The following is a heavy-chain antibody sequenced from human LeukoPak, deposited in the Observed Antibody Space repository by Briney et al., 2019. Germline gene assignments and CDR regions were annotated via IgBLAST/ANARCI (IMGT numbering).Heavy chain of an antibody. J-gene: IGHJ4*02. CDR1: GGSISSSSYY. D-gene: IGHD2-15*01. V-gene: IGHV4-39*07. Sequence: PSETLSLTCTVSGGSISSSSYYWGWIRQPPGKGLEWIGSIYYSGSTYYNPSLKSRVTISVDTSKNQFSLKLSSVTAADTAVYYCARDSPLYCSGGSCYSDYWGQGTLVTVSS. CDR2: IYYSGST. CDR3: ARDSPLYCSGGSCYSDY.